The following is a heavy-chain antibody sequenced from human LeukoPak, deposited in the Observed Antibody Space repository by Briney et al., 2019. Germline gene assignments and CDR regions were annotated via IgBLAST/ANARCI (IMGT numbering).Heavy chain of an antibody. CDR3: VRDRAYGSGKNRFDP. CDR1: GDSIRSYC. CDR2: IDDSGSA. J-gene: IGHJ5*02. V-gene: IGHV4-59*01. Sequence: PSETLSLTCTVSGDSIRSYCWSWIRQPPGKGLEWIGHIDDSGSANRHPSLRSRVTISVDTSKNQFSLKLSSVTAADTAVYFCVRDRAYGSGKNRFDPWGQGTQVTVSS. D-gene: IGHD3-10*01.